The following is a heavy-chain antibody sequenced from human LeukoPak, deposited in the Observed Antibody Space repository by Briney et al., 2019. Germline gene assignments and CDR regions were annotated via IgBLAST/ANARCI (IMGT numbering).Heavy chain of an antibody. J-gene: IGHJ4*02. Sequence: GESLKISCKGPGDPFTDTYIAWGRPVGGKGLEWMGIIYHDGSDTRYSPSFEGQVTISVDHSIRTAYLQWTSLKTSDTAMYYCARFLHGNSLDYWGQGALVTVSS. D-gene: IGHD1-7*01. CDR1: GDPFTDTY. CDR2: IYHDGSDT. V-gene: IGHV5-51*01. CDR3: ARFLHGNSLDY.